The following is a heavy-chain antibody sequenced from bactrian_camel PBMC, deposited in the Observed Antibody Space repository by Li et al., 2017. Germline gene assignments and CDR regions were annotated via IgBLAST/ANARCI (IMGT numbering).Heavy chain of an antibody. Sequence: VQLVESGGGTVKPGGSLRLSCQASGYSTSGSYCMGWFRQAPGKEREGVASIDKNGKTDYADSVKGRFTISRDNAKNTLYLEMNSLETEDTAVYYCATSRVGPFGYWGQGTQVTVS. CDR3: ATSRVGPFGY. V-gene: IGHV3S67*01. J-gene: IGHJ6*01. CDR2: IDKNGKT. CDR1: GYSTSGSYC.